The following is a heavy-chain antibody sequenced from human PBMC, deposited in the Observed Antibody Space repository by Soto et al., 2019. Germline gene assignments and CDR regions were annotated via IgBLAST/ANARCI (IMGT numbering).Heavy chain of an antibody. V-gene: IGHV3-11*06. CDR2: ISSSSSYT. J-gene: IGHJ4*02. Sequence: QVQLVESGGGLVKPGGSLRLSCAASGFTFSDYYMSWIRQAPGKGLEWVSYISSSSSYTNYADSVKGRFTISRDNAKNSLYLQMNSLRAEDTAVYYCVRDYPLRYYNYWGQGTLVTVSS. CDR3: VRDYPLRYYNY. CDR1: GFTFSDYY.